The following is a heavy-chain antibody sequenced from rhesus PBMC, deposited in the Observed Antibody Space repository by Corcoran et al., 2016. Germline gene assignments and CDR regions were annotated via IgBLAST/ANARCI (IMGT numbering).Heavy chain of an antibody. V-gene: IGHV4-76*01. J-gene: IGHJ4*01. CDR3: ARRVPEYCSGIYCLYYFDY. CDR2: IYGSSGST. Sequence: QVQLQESGPGLVKPSETLSLTCAVSGGSISGGYDWSWIRQPPGKGLEWIGYIYGSSGSTNYNPSLKNRVTISKDTSKNPFSLKLSSVTAADTAVYYCARRVPEYCSGIYCLYYFDYWGQGVLVTVSS. CDR1: GGSISGGYD. D-gene: IGHD2-27*01.